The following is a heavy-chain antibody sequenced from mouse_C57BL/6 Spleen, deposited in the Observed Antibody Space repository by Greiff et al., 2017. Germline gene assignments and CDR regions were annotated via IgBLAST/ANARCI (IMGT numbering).Heavy chain of an antibody. CDR3: ARSRYYGSSYKGYFDY. Sequence: QVQLQQSGAELARPGASVKLSCKASGYTFTSYGISWVKQSTGQGLEWIGEIYPRSGNTYYNEKFKGKATLTADKSSSTAYMELRSLTSEDSAVYFCARSRYYGSSYKGYFDYWGQGTTLTVSS. CDR2: IYPRSGNT. D-gene: IGHD1-1*01. CDR1: GYTFTSYG. V-gene: IGHV1-81*01. J-gene: IGHJ2*01.